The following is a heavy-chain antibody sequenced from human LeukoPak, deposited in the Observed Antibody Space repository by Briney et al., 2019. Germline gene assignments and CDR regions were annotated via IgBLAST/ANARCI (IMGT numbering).Heavy chain of an antibody. CDR2: IYYSGSP. CDR3: AKHYMGSSYNHGLDC. Sequence: SETLSLTCTVSGGSISSSSYYWGWIRQSPGKGLEWIGSIYYSGSPYYNPSLKSRVTISVDTSKNQFSLKLSSVTAADTALYYCAKHYMGSSYNHGLDCWGQGTLVTVSS. V-gene: IGHV4-39*01. CDR1: GGSISSSSYY. D-gene: IGHD3-10*01. J-gene: IGHJ4*02.